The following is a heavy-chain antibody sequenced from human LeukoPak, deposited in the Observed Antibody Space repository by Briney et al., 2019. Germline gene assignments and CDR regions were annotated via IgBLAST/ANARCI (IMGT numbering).Heavy chain of an antibody. D-gene: IGHD2-21*01. V-gene: IGHV4-34*01. CDR1: GVSFSGYY. CDR3: ARGAIRFDY. J-gene: IGHJ4*02. Sequence: SETLSLTCAVYGVSFSGYYWSWIRQPPGKGLEWIGEINHSGSTNYNPSLKSRVTISVDTSKNQFSLKLSSVTAADTAVYYCARGAIRFDYWGQGTLATVSS. CDR2: INHSGST.